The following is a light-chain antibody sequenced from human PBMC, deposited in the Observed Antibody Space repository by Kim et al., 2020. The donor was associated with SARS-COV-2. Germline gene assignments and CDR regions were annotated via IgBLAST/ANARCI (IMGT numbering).Light chain of an antibody. V-gene: IGKV3-11*01. J-gene: IGKJ4*01. CDR2: DAA. CDR3: QQHSKWPPAPS. Sequence: PGEGATLAWRASHSIGINLAWYQQTRGKAARLLIYDAAIRATGIPDKFSGSGYGTDFTLTISSLDPEDFAIYFCQQHSKWPPAPSFGGGTKVDIK. CDR1: HSIGIN.